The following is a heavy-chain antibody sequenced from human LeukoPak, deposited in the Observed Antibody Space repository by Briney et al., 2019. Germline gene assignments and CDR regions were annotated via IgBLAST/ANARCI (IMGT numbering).Heavy chain of an antibody. CDR3: ASNHYYGSGSYSWFDY. CDR2: IYYSGST. CDR1: GGSISSTSYY. D-gene: IGHD3-10*01. V-gene: IGHV4-39*01. Sequence: SETLSLTCTVSGGSISSTSYYWGWIRQPPGKGLEWIGSIYYSGSTYYNPSLKSRVTISVDTSKNQFSLKLSSVTAADTAVYYCASNHYYGSGSYSWFDYWGQGSLVTVSS. J-gene: IGHJ4*02.